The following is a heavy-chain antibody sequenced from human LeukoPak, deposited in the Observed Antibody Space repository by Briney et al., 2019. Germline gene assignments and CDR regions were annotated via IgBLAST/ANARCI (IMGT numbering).Heavy chain of an antibody. J-gene: IGHJ4*02. V-gene: IGHV6-1*01. Sequence: SQTLSLTCAISGDIVSSNSAAWNWIRQSPSRGLEWLGRTYYRSKWSTYYAVSVKSRISINRDTSKNQISLQLNSVTPEDTAVYYCARSAGPIDYWGQGTLVTVSS. CDR3: ARSAGPIDY. CDR1: GDIVSSNSAA. CDR2: TYYRSKWST. D-gene: IGHD6-13*01.